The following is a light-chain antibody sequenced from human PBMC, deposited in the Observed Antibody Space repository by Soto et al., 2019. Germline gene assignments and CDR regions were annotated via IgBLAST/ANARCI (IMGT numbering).Light chain of an antibody. Sequence: QSALTQPASVSGSPGQSITISCTGTSSDIGGSDFVSWYQQHPGKAPKLVMSEVNNRPSGVSSRFSGSKSGNTASLTISGLQAEDEADYYCQTWATGIRVFGGGTKLTVL. CDR1: SSDIGGSDF. CDR3: QTWATGIRV. V-gene: IGLV2-14*01. CDR2: EVN. J-gene: IGLJ3*02.